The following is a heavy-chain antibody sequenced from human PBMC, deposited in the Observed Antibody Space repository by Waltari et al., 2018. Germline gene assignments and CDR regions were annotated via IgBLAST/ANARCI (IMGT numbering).Heavy chain of an antibody. Sequence: EVQLVESGGGMIQPGGSLRLSCAASAFSVRSNDMTWVRQAPGKGLEWLSMVTSDDKTYYADSVKGRFTISRDNSKNTLYLEMSSLTAEDTAVYYCARDKGVEPTTRFDYWGQGTLVTVSS. CDR2: VTSDDKT. CDR3: ARDKGVEPTTRFDY. J-gene: IGHJ4*02. CDR1: AFSVRSND. D-gene: IGHD1-26*01. V-gene: IGHV3-53*01.